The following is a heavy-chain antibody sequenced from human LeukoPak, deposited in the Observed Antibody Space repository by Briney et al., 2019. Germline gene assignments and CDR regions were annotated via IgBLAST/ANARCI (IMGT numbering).Heavy chain of an antibody. D-gene: IGHD3-3*01. CDR1: GFTFSRYP. J-gene: IGHJ4*02. V-gene: IGHV3-64D*09. Sequence: GRSLRLSCSASGFTFSRYPMHWVRQAPGKGLEYVSAISGNGGSTYYADSVKGRLTISRDNSKNTLYLQMTSLRTEDTAIYYCVKAQYDFWSGLDYWGQGTLVTVSS. CDR3: VKAQYDFWSGLDY. CDR2: ISGNGGST.